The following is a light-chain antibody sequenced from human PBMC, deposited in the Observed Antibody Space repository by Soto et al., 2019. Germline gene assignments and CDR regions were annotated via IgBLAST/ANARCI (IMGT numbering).Light chain of an antibody. Sequence: DIQMTQSPSTLSASVGDRVTITCRASQTISSWLAWYQQKPGKAPKLLIYLASNLESGVPSRFSGRASGTEFTLTISSLQPDEFATYYCQQYESYPRTLGQGTKLDI. CDR2: LAS. CDR3: QQYESYPRT. J-gene: IGKJ2*01. V-gene: IGKV1-5*03. CDR1: QTISSW.